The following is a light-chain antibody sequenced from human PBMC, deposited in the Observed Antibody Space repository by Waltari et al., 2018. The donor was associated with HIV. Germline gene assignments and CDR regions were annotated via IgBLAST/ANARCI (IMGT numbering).Light chain of an antibody. Sequence: QVVVTQEPSLTVSPGGTVTLTCGSSTGVVTSGHYPYWFQEKPGQAPRTLVFDTSHKQPWTPARFAGSLLGGKAALTLSGAQPEDEAEYHCLLSDGSALVVFGGGTKLTVL. J-gene: IGLJ2*01. CDR3: LLSDGSALVV. CDR1: TGVVTSGHY. V-gene: IGLV7-46*01. CDR2: DTS.